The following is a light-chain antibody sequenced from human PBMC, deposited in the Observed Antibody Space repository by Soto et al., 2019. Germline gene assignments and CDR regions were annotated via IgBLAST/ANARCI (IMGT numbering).Light chain of an antibody. Sequence: DIQMTQSPNSLSASVGDRVTITCRASQSTVTYLNWYQQKPGKAPNLLVYAASSLQSGVPSRFSVSGSGTDFTLTITTLQHEDFATYYCQQTYSHPYSIGQGTTLAI. CDR1: QSTVTY. CDR2: AAS. CDR3: QQTYSHPYS. J-gene: IGKJ2*01. V-gene: IGKV1-39*01.